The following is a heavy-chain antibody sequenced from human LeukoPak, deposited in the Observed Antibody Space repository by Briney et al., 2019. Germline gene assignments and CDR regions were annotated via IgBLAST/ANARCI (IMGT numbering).Heavy chain of an antibody. Sequence: GGSLRLSCVASGFTFSSCAMHWVRQAPGKGLEWVAVISYDGSDKFYADSVKGRFTISRDNSKNTLYLQMNSLRAADTAVYYCTREGLASFINDYWGQGTLVTVSS. CDR1: GFTFSSCA. V-gene: IGHV3-30-3*01. CDR2: ISYDGSDK. D-gene: IGHD5-24*01. J-gene: IGHJ4*02. CDR3: TREGLASFINDY.